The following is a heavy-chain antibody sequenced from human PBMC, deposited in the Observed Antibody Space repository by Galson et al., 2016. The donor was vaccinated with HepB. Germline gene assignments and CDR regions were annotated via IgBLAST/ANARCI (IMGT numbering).Heavy chain of an antibody. CDR3: TSGLVRGVISF. CDR1: GGSISSGGYY. V-gene: IGHV4-31*03. Sequence: TLSLTCSVSGGSISSGGYYWSWIRQHPGKGLEWIGYIFYSGSSYYNPSLKSRVTISVDTSKNQFSLKLSSVTAADTAVYHCTSGLVRGVISFWGQGFLVSVS. D-gene: IGHD3-10*01. J-gene: IGHJ4*02. CDR2: IFYSGSS.